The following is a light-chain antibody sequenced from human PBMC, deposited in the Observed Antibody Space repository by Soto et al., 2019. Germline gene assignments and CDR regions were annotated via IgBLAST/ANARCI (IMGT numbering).Light chain of an antibody. Sequence: QSALTQPASVSGSPGQSITISCTGTSSDVVGYNYVSWYQHHPGKAPKLMIYDVSNRPSGVSNRFSGSKSGNTASLTISGLQPEDEADYYCCSYTTSNTRQLVFGPVTKVTDL. CDR3: CSYTTSNTRQLV. J-gene: IGLJ1*01. CDR2: DVS. V-gene: IGLV2-14*03. CDR1: SSDVVGYNY.